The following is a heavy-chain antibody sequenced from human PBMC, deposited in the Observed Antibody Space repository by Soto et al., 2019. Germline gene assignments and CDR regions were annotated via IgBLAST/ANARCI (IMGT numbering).Heavy chain of an antibody. CDR2: IYYGGRT. CDR1: GASISTDY. CDR3: AKNWNWGSLVH. J-gene: IGHJ4*02. V-gene: IGHV4-59*08. Sequence: QVHLQESGPGLVKPSETLSLTCTVSGASISTDYWRWIRQAPGKGLEWIVFIYYGGRTNYYPSLMSRVTISVDTPKNQFPLKLSSVTAADTAGYYCAKNWNWGSLVHWGQGTLVTGSS. D-gene: IGHD7-27*01.